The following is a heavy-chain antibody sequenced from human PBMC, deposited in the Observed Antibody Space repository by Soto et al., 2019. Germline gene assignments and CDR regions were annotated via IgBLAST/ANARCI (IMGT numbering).Heavy chain of an antibody. CDR3: ARPLAGAREGGYYMDV. CDR1: GYTFSDYD. J-gene: IGHJ6*03. CDR2: ISGGNDNT. V-gene: IGHV1-3*01. D-gene: IGHD3-10*01. Sequence: QVQLVQSGAEVKKPGASVKVSCKASGYTFSDYDMHWVRQAPGQRLEWMGWISGGNDNTKYSQKCQGRVTFTRDASASTAYMELSSLTFEDTAIYYCARPLAGAREGGYYMDVWGKGTTVLVSS.